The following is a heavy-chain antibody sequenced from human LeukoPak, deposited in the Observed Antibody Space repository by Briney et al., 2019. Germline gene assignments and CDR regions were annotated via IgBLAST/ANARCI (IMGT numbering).Heavy chain of an antibody. J-gene: IGHJ5*02. V-gene: IGHV1-8*01. CDR2: MNPNSGNT. CDR1: GYTFTSYD. Sequence: ASVKVSCKASGYTFTSYDINWVRQATGQGLEWMGWMNPNSGNTGYAQKFQGRVTMTRDISISTAYMELSSLRSEDTAVYYCARGRRGYSSGSSWFDPWGQGTLVTVSS. CDR3: ARGRRGYSSGSSWFDP. D-gene: IGHD6-19*01.